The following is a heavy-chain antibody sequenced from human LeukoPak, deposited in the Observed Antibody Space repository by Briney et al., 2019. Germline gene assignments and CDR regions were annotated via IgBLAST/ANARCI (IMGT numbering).Heavy chain of an antibody. CDR3: ARDSTPLGEDFAY. J-gene: IGHJ4*02. V-gene: IGHV1-69*13. Sequence: ASVKVSCKASGGTFSSYAISWVRQAPGQGLEWMGGIIPIFGTANYAQKFQGRVTITADESTSTAYMELSSLRSDDTAVYYCARDSTPLGEDFAYWGQGTLVTVSS. CDR2: IIPIFGTA. D-gene: IGHD3-10*01. CDR1: GGTFSSYA.